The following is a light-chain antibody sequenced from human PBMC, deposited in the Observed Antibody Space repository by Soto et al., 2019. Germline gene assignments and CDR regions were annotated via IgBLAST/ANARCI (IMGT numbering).Light chain of an antibody. CDR1: QSVFYNSNSQNF. CDR2: WAS. CDR3: QQYYSTPWT. V-gene: IGKV4-1*01. Sequence: DIVMTQSPDSLAVPLGERATINCKSSQSVFYNSNSQNFLAWYQQKPGQSPKLLFYWASTRESGVPDRFSGSGSGTDFTLTISSLQAEDVAVYYCQQYYSTPWTFGQGT. J-gene: IGKJ1*01.